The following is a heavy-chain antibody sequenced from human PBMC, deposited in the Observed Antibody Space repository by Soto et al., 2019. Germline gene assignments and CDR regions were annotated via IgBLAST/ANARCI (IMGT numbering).Heavy chain of an antibody. CDR1: GFTVSSNY. CDR3: AREVVAIDYYFDY. Sequence: EVQLVESGGGLVQPGGSLRLSCAASGFTVSSNYMSWVRQAPGKGLEWVSVIYSGGSTYYADSVKGRFTSTRDNSKNTLYLQMNSLRAEDTAVYYCAREVVAIDYYFDYWGQGTLVTVSS. D-gene: IGHD3-22*01. J-gene: IGHJ4*02. CDR2: IYSGGST. V-gene: IGHV3-66*01.